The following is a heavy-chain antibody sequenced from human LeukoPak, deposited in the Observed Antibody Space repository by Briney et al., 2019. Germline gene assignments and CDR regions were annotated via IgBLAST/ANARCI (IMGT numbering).Heavy chain of an antibody. D-gene: IGHD2-15*01. J-gene: IGHJ3*02. V-gene: IGHV1-2*02. CDR1: GYTFTGYY. Sequence: ASVKVSCKASGYTFTGYYMHWVRQAPGQGLEWMGWINPNSGGTNYAQKFQGRVTMTRDTSISTAYMELRSLRSDDTAVYYCARDGQDIVVVVAAYWGGDAFDIWGQGTMVTVSS. CDR3: ARDGQDIVVVVAAYWGGDAFDI. CDR2: INPNSGGT.